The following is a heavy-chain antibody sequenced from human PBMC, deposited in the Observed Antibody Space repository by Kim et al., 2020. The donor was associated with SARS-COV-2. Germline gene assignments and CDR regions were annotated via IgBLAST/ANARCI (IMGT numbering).Heavy chain of an antibody. D-gene: IGHD1-26*01. J-gene: IGHJ5*02. CDR3: ARTQIGANWFDP. CDR2: IYTSGST. CDR1: GGSISSGSYY. Sequence: SETLSLTCTVSGGSISSGSYYWSWIRQPAGKGLEWIGRIYTSGSTNYNPSLKSRVTISVDTSKNQFSLKLSSVTAADTAVYYCARTQIGANWFDPWGQGTLVTVSS. V-gene: IGHV4-61*02.